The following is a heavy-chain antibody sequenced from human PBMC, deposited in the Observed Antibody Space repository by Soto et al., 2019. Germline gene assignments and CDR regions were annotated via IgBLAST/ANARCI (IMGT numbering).Heavy chain of an antibody. Sequence: QVQLQESGPGLVKPSETLSLTCTVSGGSFKLGSYSWSWIRQPPGKGLEWIGYVYHTARTSYNPSLKSRVSISMDTSKNQFSLNLDSVTAADTAVYFCARDFAYFDSWGQGTLVTVSS. CDR1: GGSFKLGSYS. J-gene: IGHJ4*02. CDR2: VYHTART. D-gene: IGHD3-3*01. CDR3: ARDFAYFDS. V-gene: IGHV4-61*01.